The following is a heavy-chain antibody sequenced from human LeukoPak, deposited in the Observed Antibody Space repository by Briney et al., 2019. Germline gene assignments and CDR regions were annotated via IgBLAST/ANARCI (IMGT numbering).Heavy chain of an antibody. CDR1: GGSISSYY. CDR2: IYTSGST. V-gene: IGHV4-4*07. J-gene: IGHJ4*02. D-gene: IGHD3-3*01. CDR3: ARGRGLRFLYPHSSVYFDY. Sequence: SETLSLTCTVSGGSISSYYWSWIRQPAGKGLEWIGRIYTSGSTNYNPSLKSRVTMSVDTSKNQFSLKLSSVTAADTAVYYCARGRGLRFLYPHSSVYFDYWGQGTLVTVSS.